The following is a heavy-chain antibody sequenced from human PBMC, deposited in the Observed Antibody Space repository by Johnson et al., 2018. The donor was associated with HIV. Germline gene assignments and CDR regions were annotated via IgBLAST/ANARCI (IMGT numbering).Heavy chain of an antibody. Sequence: QVQLVESGGGVVQPGGTLRLSCAASGFIFRTYGMHWVSQAPGKGLEWVAFIRYDGSNKYYADAVKGRFSISRDNSKNTLYLQMSSLRAEDTAVYYCAKPYSSGWPHIDAFDIWGQGTMVTVSS. CDR3: AKPYSSGWPHIDAFDI. J-gene: IGHJ3*02. D-gene: IGHD6-19*01. CDR2: IRYDGSNK. CDR1: GFIFRTYG. V-gene: IGHV3-30*02.